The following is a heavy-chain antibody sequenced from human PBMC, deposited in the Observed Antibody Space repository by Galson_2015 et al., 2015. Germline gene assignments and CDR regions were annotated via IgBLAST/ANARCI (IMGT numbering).Heavy chain of an antibody. CDR3: ARAAAADRTEFDY. CDR2: MNPNSGNT. J-gene: IGHJ4*02. V-gene: IGHV1-8*01. D-gene: IGHD6-13*01. CDR1: GYTFTSYD. Sequence: SVKVSCKASGYTFTSYDINWVRQATGQGLEWMGWMNPNSGNTGYAQKFQGRVTMTRNTSISTAYMELSSLRSEDTAVYYCARAAAADRTEFDYWGQGTLVTVSS.